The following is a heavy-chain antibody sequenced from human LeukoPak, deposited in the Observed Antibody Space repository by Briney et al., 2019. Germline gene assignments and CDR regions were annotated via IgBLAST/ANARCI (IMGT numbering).Heavy chain of an antibody. CDR2: IYPGDSDT. J-gene: IGHJ6*02. Sequence: GESLKISCKGSGYSFTSYWIVWVRQMPGKGLEWMGSIYPGDSDTRYSPSFQGQVTISADKSISTAYLQWSSLKASDTAMYYCARHSEGYCSSTSCRVHGMDVWGQGTTVTVSS. V-gene: IGHV5-51*01. CDR3: ARHSEGYCSSTSCRVHGMDV. CDR1: GYSFTSYW. D-gene: IGHD2-2*01.